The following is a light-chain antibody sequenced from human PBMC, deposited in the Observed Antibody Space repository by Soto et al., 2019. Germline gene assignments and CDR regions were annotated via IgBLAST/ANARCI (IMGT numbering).Light chain of an antibody. V-gene: IGKV1-9*01. Sequence: DTQLTQSPSFLSASVGDRVSITCRASQGISTYLAWYQQKPGKAPKSLIYGASTLQSGVPSRFSGSGSGTEFTLTISSLQPEDFATYSCQELNSYPRTFGPGTKVDI. CDR3: QELNSYPRT. J-gene: IGKJ1*01. CDR1: QGISTY. CDR2: GAS.